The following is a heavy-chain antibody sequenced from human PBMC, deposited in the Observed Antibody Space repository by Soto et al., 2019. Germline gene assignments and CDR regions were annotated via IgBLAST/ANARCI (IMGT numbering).Heavy chain of an antibody. CDR3: ARESGDYYGMDV. V-gene: IGHV1-69*13. Sequence: AVKVSCKASGCTFSSYAISWVRQAPGQGLEWMGGIIPIFGTANYAQKFQGRVTITADESTSTAYMELSSLRSEDTAVYYCARESGDYYGMDVWGQGTTVTVSS. CDR1: GCTFSSYA. CDR2: IIPIFGTA. D-gene: IGHD3-3*01. J-gene: IGHJ6*02.